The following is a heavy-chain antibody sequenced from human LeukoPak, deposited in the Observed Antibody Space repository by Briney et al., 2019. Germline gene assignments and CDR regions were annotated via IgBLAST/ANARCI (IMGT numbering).Heavy chain of an antibody. CDR3: ARAGGYISFLIVY. D-gene: IGHD5-24*01. J-gene: IGHJ4*02. V-gene: IGHV1-46*01. CDR1: GYTFTSYY. Sequence: EASVKVSCKASGYTFTSYYMHWVRQAPGQGLEWMGIINPSGGSTSYAQKFQGRVTITADKSTSTAYMELSRLRSDDTAVYYCARAGGYISFLIVYWGQGSLVTVSS. CDR2: INPSGGST.